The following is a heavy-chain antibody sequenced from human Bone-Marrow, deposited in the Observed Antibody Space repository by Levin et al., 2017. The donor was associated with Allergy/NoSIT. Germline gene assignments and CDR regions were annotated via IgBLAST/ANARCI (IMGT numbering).Heavy chain of an antibody. CDR2: IYQSGST. CDR3: ATRIAITERFY. Sequence: GSLRLSCAVSGYSISSGFYWAWIRQSPEKGLEWIGSIYQSGSTPSNPSLKSRVTISMDTSKNQFSLKLSSVTAADTAVYYCATRIAITERFYWGQGTLVTVSS. CDR1: GYSISSGFY. J-gene: IGHJ4*01. V-gene: IGHV4-38-2*01. D-gene: IGHD6-13*01.